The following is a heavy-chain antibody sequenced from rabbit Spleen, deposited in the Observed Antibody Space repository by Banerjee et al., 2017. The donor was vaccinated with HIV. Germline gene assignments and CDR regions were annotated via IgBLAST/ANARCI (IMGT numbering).Heavy chain of an antibody. Sequence: QEQLEESGGDLVKPEGSLTLTCTASGFSFSSSYWICWVRQAPGKGLEWIACIYAGSSDTTYYATWAKGRFTISKTSSTTVTLQMTSLTGADTATYFCARRNSGDGYDDLWGQGTLVTVS. CDR2: IYAGSSDTT. CDR3: ARRNSGDGYDDL. V-gene: IGHV1S45*01. J-gene: IGHJ4*01. CDR1: GFSFSSSYW. D-gene: IGHD6-1*01.